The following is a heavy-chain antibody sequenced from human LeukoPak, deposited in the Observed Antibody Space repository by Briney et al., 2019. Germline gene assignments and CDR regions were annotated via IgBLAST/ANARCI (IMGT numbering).Heavy chain of an antibody. CDR2: ISGSGGST. J-gene: IGHJ5*02. CDR1: GFTFSSYA. CDR3: ARDLQRDGWFDP. Sequence: GGSLRLSCAASGFTFSSYAMSWVRQAPGKGLEWVSAISGSGGSTYYADSVKGRFTISRDNAKNSLYLQMNSLRAEDTAVYYCARDLQRDGWFDPWGQGTLVTVSS. V-gene: IGHV3-23*01. D-gene: IGHD4-11*01.